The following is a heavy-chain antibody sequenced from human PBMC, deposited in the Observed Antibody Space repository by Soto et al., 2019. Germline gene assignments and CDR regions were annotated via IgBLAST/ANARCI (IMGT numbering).Heavy chain of an antibody. V-gene: IGHV3-23*01. CDR2: ISGGGGST. J-gene: IGHJ1*01. Sequence: EVQLLESGGGLVQPGGSLRLSCAASGFAFTNYVMSWVRQSPGKGLEWVSSISGGGGSTYYADSVKGRFTISRDNSKKTVHLQMNRLQAEDTSLYYCAKESCPPGLGAAKYIHHWGQGSLVTVSS. CDR1: GFAFTNYV. CDR3: AKESCPPGLGAAKYIHH. D-gene: IGHD2-15*01.